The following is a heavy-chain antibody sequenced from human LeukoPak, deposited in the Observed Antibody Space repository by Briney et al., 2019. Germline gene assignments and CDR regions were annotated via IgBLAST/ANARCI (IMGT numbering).Heavy chain of an antibody. J-gene: IGHJ4*02. D-gene: IGHD1-26*01. CDR3: ARGPGAASQEAFDY. Sequence: SETLSLTCTVSGDSISNYYWSWIRQPPGKGLEWIGYVYYSGSTNYNPSLKSRVTISVDTSKNQFSLRLSSVTAADTAVYYCARGPGAASQEAFDYWGQGTLVTVSS. CDR2: VYYSGST. V-gene: IGHV4-59*01. CDR1: GDSISNYY.